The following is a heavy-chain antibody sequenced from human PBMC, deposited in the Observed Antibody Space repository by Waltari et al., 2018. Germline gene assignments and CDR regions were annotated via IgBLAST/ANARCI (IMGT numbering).Heavy chain of an antibody. CDR1: GGTFSSYT. CDR3: ARGKRPTTVTISYYYWYFDL. V-gene: IGHV1-69*02. Sequence: QVQLVQSGAEVKKPGSSVKVSCKASGGTFSSYTISWVRQAPGQGLEWMGRIIPILGIANYAQKFQGRVTITADKSTSTAYMELSSLRSEDTAVYYCARGKRPTTVTISYYYWYFDLWGRGTLVTVSS. J-gene: IGHJ2*01. CDR2: IIPILGIA. D-gene: IGHD4-17*01.